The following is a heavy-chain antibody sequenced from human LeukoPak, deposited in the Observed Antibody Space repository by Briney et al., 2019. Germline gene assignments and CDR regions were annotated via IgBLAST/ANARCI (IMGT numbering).Heavy chain of an antibody. V-gene: IGHV3-23*01. J-gene: IGHJ3*02. CDR1: GFTFSSYG. CDR2: IGTSGGST. CDR3: VKALGYCSGGSCPAFDI. Sequence: PGGSLRLSCAASGFTFSSYGMTWVRQAPGKGLEWVSGIGTSGGSTYYADSVKGRFTISRDNSKNTLYLQMSSLRAEDTAVYYCVKALGYCSGGSCPAFDIWGQGTMVTVSS. D-gene: IGHD2-15*01.